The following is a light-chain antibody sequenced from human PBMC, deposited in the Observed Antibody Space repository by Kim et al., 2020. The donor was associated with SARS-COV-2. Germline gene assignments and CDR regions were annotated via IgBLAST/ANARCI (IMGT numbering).Light chain of an antibody. CDR1: QRFSSSY. CDR2: GAS. V-gene: IGKV3-20*01. CDR3: KQYGSSPPLT. Sequence: PGERATLSRRASQRFSSSYLAWYQPKPGQAPRLLFYGASSRATGIPDRCSGRGSGTDFTLTISRLEPEDFAVYYCKQYGSSPPLTFGGGTKVDIK. J-gene: IGKJ4*01.